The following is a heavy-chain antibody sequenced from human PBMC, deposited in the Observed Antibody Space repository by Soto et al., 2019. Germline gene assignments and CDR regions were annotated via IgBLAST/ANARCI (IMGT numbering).Heavy chain of an antibody. CDR3: ARVARYYDFWSGLYYFDY. J-gene: IGHJ4*02. CDR2: IKQDGSEK. Sequence: GVSLRLPCAASGFNIGNHCMSWVRQAPGKGLEWVANIKQDGSEKYYVDSVKGRFTISRDNAKNSLYLQMNSLRAEDTAVYYCARVARYYDFWSGLYYFDYWGQGTLVTVSS. D-gene: IGHD3-3*01. V-gene: IGHV3-7*01. CDR1: GFNIGNHC.